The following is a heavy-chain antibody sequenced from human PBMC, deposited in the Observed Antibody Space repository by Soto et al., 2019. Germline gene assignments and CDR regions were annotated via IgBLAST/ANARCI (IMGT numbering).Heavy chain of an antibody. CDR1: GHTFTGHH. CDR2: INLDNGDT. V-gene: IGHV1-2*02. D-gene: IGHD1-1*01. Sequence: GASVKVSCKASGHTFTGHHMPWVRQAPGQGLEWVTLINLDNGDTIYAQKFQARVTTTRDTSITTAYMDLSGLRYDDTAVYYCGLERTGTGGFDYWGQGTQVTVSS. CDR3: GLERTGTGGFDY. J-gene: IGHJ4*02.